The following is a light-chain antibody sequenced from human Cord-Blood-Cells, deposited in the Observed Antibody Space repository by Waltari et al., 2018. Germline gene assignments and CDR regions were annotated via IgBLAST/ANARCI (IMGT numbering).Light chain of an antibody. V-gene: IGLV1-44*01. CDR2: SNN. Sequence: QSVLTQPPSASGTPGQRVTISCSGSSSNIGSNTVNWDQQLPGTAPKLLIYSNNPRPSGVPDRFSGSKSGTAASLAISGLQSEDEADYYCAAWDDSLNGRVFGGGTKLTVL. CDR1: SSNIGSNT. J-gene: IGLJ3*02. CDR3: AAWDDSLNGRV.